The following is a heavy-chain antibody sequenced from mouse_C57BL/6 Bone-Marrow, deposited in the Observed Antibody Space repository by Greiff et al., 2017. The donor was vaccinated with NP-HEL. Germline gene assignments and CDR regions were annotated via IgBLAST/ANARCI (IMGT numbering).Heavy chain of an antibody. J-gene: IGHJ1*03. CDR2: INPINGGT. D-gene: IGHD1-1*01. CDR3: ARGGIYYYGSSSYWYFDV. Sequence: EVQLQQSGPELVKPGASVKMSCKASGYTFTDYNMHWVKQSHGKSLEWIGYINPINGGTSYNQKFKGKATLTVNKSSSTAYMELRSLTSEDSAVYYCARGGIYYYGSSSYWYFDVWGTGTTVTVSS. V-gene: IGHV1-22*01. CDR1: GYTFTDYN.